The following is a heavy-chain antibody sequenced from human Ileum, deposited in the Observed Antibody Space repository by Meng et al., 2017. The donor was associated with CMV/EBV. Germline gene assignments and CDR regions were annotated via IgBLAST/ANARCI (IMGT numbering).Heavy chain of an antibody. V-gene: IGHV3-21*01. D-gene: IGHD3-3*02. CDR2: ISSGSTYM. CDR1: GFTFSNAW. CDR3: GRFISGLEPEGIFYYYYGMDV. Sequence: GESLKISCAASGFTFSNAWMSWVRQAPGQGLEWVSSISSGSTYMYYADSVKGRFTISRDNAKNSLYLQMNSLRAEDTAVYYCGRFISGLEPEGIFYYYYGMDVWGQGTTVTVSS. J-gene: IGHJ6*02.